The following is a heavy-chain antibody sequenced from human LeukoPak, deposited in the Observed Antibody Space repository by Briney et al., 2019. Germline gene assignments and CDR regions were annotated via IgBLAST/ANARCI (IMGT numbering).Heavy chain of an antibody. J-gene: IGHJ4*02. V-gene: IGHV3-53*01. CDR1: GFTVSSSY. CDR3: ARDGIAAAEDY. D-gene: IGHD6-13*01. CDR2: IYSGGST. Sequence: GGSLRLSCAASGFTVSSSYMSWVRQAPGKGLEWVSVIYSGGSTYYADSVKGRFTISRDNSKNTLYLQMNSLRAEDTAVYYCARDGIAAAEDYWGQGTLVTVSS.